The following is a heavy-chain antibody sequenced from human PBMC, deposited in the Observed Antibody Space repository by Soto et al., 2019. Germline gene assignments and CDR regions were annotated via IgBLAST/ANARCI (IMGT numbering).Heavy chain of an antibody. CDR2: THPGDSDT. J-gene: IGHJ4*01. CDR3: VRRYYGSGSRGVIDD. V-gene: IGHV5-51*01. D-gene: IGHD3-10*01. CDR1: GYSFTTYW. Sequence: PGESLKISCKASGYSFTTYWIGWVRQKPGEGLEWVGITHPGDSDTRYSPSFQGQVTIPADESINTAYLQWSSLRASDTAMYYCVRRYYGSGSRGVIDDWGHGTLVIVSS.